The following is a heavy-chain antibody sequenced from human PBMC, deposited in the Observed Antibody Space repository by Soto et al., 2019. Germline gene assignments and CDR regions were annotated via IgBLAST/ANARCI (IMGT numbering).Heavy chain of an antibody. CDR2: ISYDGSNK. D-gene: IGHD2-2*02. J-gene: IGHJ6*02. V-gene: IGHV3-30-3*01. CDR3: ARVSVPAAISYNYYGMDV. CDR1: GFTFSSYA. Sequence: QVQLVESGGGVVQPGRSLRLSCAASGFTFSSYAMHWVRQAPGKGLEWVAVISYDGSNKYYADSVKGRFTISRDNSKNTLYLQMNSLRAEDTAVYYCARVSVPAAISYNYYGMDVWGQGTTVTVSS.